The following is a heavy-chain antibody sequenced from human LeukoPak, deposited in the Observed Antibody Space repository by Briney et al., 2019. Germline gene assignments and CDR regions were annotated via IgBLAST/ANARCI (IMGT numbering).Heavy chain of an antibody. J-gene: IGHJ4*02. CDR1: GFSLSTSGMC. D-gene: IGHD4-17*01. V-gene: IGHV2-70*11. CDR2: IDWDDK. CDR3: ARADYGDYGSVYYSDY. Sequence: SGPTLVNPTQTLTLTCTFSGFSLSTSGMCVTWIRQPPGKDREWLARIDWDDKYYNTSLKTRLTISKDTSKNQVVLTMTNMDPVDTATYYCARADYGDYGSVYYSDYWGQGTLVAVSS.